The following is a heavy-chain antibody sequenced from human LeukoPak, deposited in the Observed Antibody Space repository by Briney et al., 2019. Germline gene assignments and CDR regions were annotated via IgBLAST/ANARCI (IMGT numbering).Heavy chain of an antibody. CDR1: GFTFRDYT. CDR3: VRHGDTDSCLAN. J-gene: IGHJ4*02. V-gene: IGHV3-21*01. Sequence: GGSLRLSCAASGFTFRDYTMNWVRQAPGKGLEWVSSICSTSRCIFYADSVKGRFTISRDNAKSSLYLRMNDLRAEDTAVYYCVRHGDTDSCLANWGQGTLVTVSS. CDR2: ICSTSRCI. D-gene: IGHD2-2*01.